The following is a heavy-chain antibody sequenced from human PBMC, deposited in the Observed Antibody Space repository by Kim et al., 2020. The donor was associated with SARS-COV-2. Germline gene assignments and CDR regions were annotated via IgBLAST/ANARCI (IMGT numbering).Heavy chain of an antibody. V-gene: IGHV3-33*08. CDR1: GFTFSSYG. J-gene: IGHJ6*02. CDR3: ARDIRNREVAGTVGGGLDV. CDR2: IWYDGSNK. D-gene: IGHD6-19*01. Sequence: GGSLRLSCAASGFTFSSYGMHWVRQAPGKGLEWVAVIWYDGSNKYYADSVKGRFTISRDNSKNTLYLQMNSLRAEDTAVYYCARDIRNREVAGTVGGGLDVWGQGTPVTVSS.